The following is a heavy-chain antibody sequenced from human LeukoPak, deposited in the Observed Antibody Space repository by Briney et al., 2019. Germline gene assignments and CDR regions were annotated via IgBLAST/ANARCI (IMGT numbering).Heavy chain of an antibody. CDR3: ARVRYYGSGSHYYFDY. D-gene: IGHD3-10*01. CDR1: GYTFTSYY. V-gene: IGHV1-2*02. Sequence: ASVKVSCKASGYTFTSYYMHWVRQAPGQGLEWMGWINPNSGGTNYAQKFQGRVTMTRDTSISTAYMELSRLRSDDTAVYYCARVRYYGSGSHYYFDYWGQGTLVTVSS. CDR2: INPNSGGT. J-gene: IGHJ4*02.